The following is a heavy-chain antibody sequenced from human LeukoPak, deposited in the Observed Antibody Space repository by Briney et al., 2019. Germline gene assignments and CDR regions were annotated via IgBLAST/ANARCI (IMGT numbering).Heavy chain of an antibody. J-gene: IGHJ4*02. D-gene: IGHD1-1*01. Sequence: GGSLRLSCAASGFTFSSYWMSWVRQAPGKGLEWVANIKQDGSEKYYVDSVKGRFTISRDHARNSLYLQMNSLRAEDTAVYYCAKGGRWNPTFDYWGQGTLVTVSS. CDR1: GFTFSSYW. CDR2: IKQDGSEK. V-gene: IGHV3-7*03. CDR3: AKGGRWNPTFDY.